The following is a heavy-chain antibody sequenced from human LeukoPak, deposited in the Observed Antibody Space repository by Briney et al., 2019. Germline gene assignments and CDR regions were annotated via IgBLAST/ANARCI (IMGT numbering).Heavy chain of an antibody. D-gene: IGHD3-22*01. J-gene: IGHJ4*02. CDR2: IYYSGST. CDR1: GGSISSSSYY. CDR3: ARDQASYYYDSSGYSH. V-gene: IGHV4-39*02. Sequence: SETLSLTCTVSGGSISSSSYYWGWIRQPPGKGLEWVRSIYYSGSTYYNPSLKSRVTISVDTSENQFSLKLSSVTAADTAVYYCARDQASYYYDSSGYSHWGQGTLVTVSS.